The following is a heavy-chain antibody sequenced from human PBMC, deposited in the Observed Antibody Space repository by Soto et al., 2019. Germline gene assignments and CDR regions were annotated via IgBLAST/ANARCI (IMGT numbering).Heavy chain of an antibody. Sequence: GASLKISCKGSGYSFTNYWIGWVRKMPGKGLEWMGIIYPGDSDTRYSPSFQGQVTISADKSISTAYLQWSSLKASYTPINYCARLLHYSYGRDFWGQGTPFTVS. V-gene: IGHV5-51*01. CDR3: ARLLHYSYGRDF. J-gene: IGHJ6*02. CDR1: GYSFTNYW. CDR2: IYPGDSDT.